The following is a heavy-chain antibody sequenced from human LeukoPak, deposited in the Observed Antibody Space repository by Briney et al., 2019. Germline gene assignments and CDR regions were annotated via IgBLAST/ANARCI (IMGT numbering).Heavy chain of an antibody. D-gene: IGHD6-19*01. CDR2: ISAYNGNT. Sequence: ASVKVSCKASGYTFTSYGISWVRQAPGQGLEWMGWISAYNGNTNYAQKLRGRVTMTTDTSTSTAYMELRSLRSDDTAVYYCARHDRVAVAGLYYYYGMDVWGQGTTVTVSS. CDR3: ARHDRVAVAGLYYYYGMDV. CDR1: GYTFTSYG. V-gene: IGHV1-18*01. J-gene: IGHJ6*02.